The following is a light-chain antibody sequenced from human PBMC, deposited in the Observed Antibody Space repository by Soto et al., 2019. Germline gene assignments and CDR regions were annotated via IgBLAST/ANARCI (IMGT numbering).Light chain of an antibody. CDR3: SSYTTSSTLLCV. V-gene: IGLV2-14*01. Sequence: QSALTQPASVSGSPGQSITISCTGTSSDVGGYNYVSRYQQHPGKAPKIMIYAVSNRPSGVSTRFSGSKSGNTASLTISGLQAEDEGAYHCSSYTTSSTLLCVCVTGTKVTLL. CDR1: SSDVGGYNY. J-gene: IGLJ1*01. CDR2: AVS.